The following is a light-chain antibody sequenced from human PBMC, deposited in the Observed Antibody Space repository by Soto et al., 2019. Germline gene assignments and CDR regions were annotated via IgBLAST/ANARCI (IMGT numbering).Light chain of an antibody. Sequence: EIVMTQSPATLSVSPGERATLSCRASQSVSSNLAWYQQKPGPAPRLLIYGASTRATGIPARFSGSGSGTEFTLTIGSLQSEDFAVYYCQEYNNWPPAITFGQGTRLEIK. V-gene: IGKV3-15*01. J-gene: IGKJ5*01. CDR1: QSVSSN. CDR2: GAS. CDR3: QEYNNWPPAIT.